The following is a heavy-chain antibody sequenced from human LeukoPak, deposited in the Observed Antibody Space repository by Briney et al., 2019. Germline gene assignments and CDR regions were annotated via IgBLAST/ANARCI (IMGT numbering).Heavy chain of an antibody. CDR2: INWNGGST. D-gene: IGHD4-17*01. CDR3: ARAQTYGDSRLLLDF. J-gene: IGHJ4*02. CDR1: GFTFDDYG. V-gene: IGHV3-20*04. Sequence: GGSLRLSCAASGFTFDDYGMSWVRQAPGKGLEWVSGINWNGGSTGYADSVEGRFTISRDNAKNSQYLQMNSLRVEDTALYYCARAQTYGDSRLLLDFWGQGALVTVSS.